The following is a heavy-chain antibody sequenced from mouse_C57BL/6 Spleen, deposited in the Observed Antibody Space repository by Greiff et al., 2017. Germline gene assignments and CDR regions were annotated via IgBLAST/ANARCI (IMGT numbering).Heavy chain of an antibody. Sequence: EVQLQQSGPELVKPGASVKISCKASGYTFTDYYMNWVKQSHGKSLEWIGDINPNNGGTSYNQKFKGKAKLTVDKSSSTAYMELRSLKSEDSAVYYCARANYYFDYWGQGTTLTVSS. CDR2: INPNNGGT. V-gene: IGHV1-26*01. CDR3: ARANYYFDY. CDR1: GYTFTDYY. J-gene: IGHJ2*01.